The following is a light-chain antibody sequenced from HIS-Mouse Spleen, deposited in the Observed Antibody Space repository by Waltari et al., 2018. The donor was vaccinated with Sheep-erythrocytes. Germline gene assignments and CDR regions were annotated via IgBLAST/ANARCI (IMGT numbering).Light chain of an antibody. Sequence: NFMLTQPHSVSESPGKTVTISCTRSSGSIASNYVQWYQQRPGSAHTTLICEDNQRPSGVPDRFSGSIDSSSNSASLTISGLKTEDEADYYCQSYDSSNHGVFGGGTKLTVL. J-gene: IGLJ3*02. CDR3: QSYDSSNHGV. CDR1: SGSIASNY. CDR2: EDN. V-gene: IGLV6-57*04.